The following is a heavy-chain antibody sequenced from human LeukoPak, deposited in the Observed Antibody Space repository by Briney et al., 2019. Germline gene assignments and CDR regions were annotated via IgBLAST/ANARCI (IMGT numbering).Heavy chain of an antibody. CDR2: TIPLFGTT. D-gene: IGHD1-1*01. Sequence: GASVTVSCKASGRSFTTYAISWVRQAPGEGLEWMGGTIPLFGTTKYAQKFQDRVTITTDDSMSTAYMELSSLTSEDTALYYCARGTWSDVGYYYYYYMDVWGKGTTVTVSS. CDR1: GRSFTTYA. CDR3: ARGTWSDVGYYYYYYMDV. V-gene: IGHV1-69*05. J-gene: IGHJ6*03.